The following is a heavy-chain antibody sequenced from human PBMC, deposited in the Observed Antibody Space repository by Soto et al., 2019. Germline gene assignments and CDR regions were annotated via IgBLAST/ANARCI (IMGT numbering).Heavy chain of an antibody. CDR1: GFTFSDSA. CDR3: AKCTGGSSSCGFDY. J-gene: IGHJ4*02. CDR2: IRSKTNDYAT. V-gene: IGHV3-73*01. Sequence: GGSLRLSCAASGFTFSDSAMHWVRQASGKGLEWVGRIRSKTNDYATRYAASVKGRFTISRDDSKNTAYLQMNSLRAEDTAVYYCAKCTGGSSSCGFDYWGPGTLVTVSS. D-gene: IGHD6-6*01.